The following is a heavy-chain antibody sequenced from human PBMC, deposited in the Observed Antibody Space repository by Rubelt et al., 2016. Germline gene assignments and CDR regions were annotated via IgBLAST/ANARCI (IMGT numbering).Heavy chain of an antibody. V-gene: IGHV4-39*07. J-gene: IGHJ4*02. Sequence: QLQLQESGPGLVKPSETLSLTCTVSGGSISSSSYYWGWIRQPPGKGLEWIGSIYYSGSTYYNPSLNSRVTISVDTSKNQFSLKLSYVTAADTAVYYGARGEGGGVYFDYWGQGTLVTVSS. CDR3: ARGEGGGVYFDY. CDR2: IYYSGST. D-gene: IGHD1-26*01. CDR1: GGSISSSSYY.